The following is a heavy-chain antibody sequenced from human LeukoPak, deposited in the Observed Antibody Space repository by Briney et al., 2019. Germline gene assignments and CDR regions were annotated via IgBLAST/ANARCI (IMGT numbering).Heavy chain of an antibody. J-gene: IGHJ3*02. V-gene: IGHV4-59*11. Sequence: SETLSLTCTVSGGSISSHYWSWIRQPPGKGLEWIGYIYYSGSTNYNPSLKSRVTISVDTSKNQFSLKLGSVTAADTAVYYCARAEYYYDSSGLLGAFDIWGQGTMVTVSS. CDR1: GGSISSHY. CDR3: ARAEYYYDSSGLLGAFDI. D-gene: IGHD3-22*01. CDR2: IYYSGST.